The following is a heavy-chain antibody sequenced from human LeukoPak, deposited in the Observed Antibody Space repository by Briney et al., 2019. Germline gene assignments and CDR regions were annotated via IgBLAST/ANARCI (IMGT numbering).Heavy chain of an antibody. CDR2: INTNTGNP. D-gene: IGHD3-16*01. V-gene: IGHV7-4-1*02. Sequence: ASVKVSCKASGYTFTSYAMNWVRQAPGQGLEWMGWINTNTGNPTYTQGFTGRFVFSLDTSVSTAYLQISSLKAEDTAVYYCAREGGLLDYWYIDLWGRGTLVTVSS. CDR1: GYTFTSYA. J-gene: IGHJ2*01. CDR3: AREGGLLDYWYIDL.